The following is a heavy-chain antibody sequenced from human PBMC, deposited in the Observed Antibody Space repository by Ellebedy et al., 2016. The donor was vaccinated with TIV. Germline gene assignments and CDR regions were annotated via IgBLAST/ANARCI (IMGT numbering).Heavy chain of an antibody. V-gene: IGHV3-74*01. CDR3: ARDRGDYSISGP. CDR1: GFTFGRYW. J-gene: IGHJ5*02. Sequence: ESLKISXVASGFTFGRYWMHWVRQAPGNKLVWVSRIKSDGSSTTYADSVKGRFTTSRDNARNTLYLQMNSLRGEDTAVYFCARDRGDYSISGPWGQGTLVTVSS. CDR2: IKSDGSST. D-gene: IGHD4-11*01.